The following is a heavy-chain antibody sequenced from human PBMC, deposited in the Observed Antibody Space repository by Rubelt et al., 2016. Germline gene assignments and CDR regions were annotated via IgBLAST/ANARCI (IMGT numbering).Heavy chain of an antibody. CDR2: INHGGST. CDR1: GGSVISGYY. CDR3: GRSPPSSSSDPDY. J-gene: IGHJ4*02. Sequence: QLQLQESGPGLVKPSETLSLTCTVSGGSVISGYYWGWIRQPPGKGLEWIGEINHGGSTNYNPSLKGRGSISVDTSKNQYSLWLTAGTAADTAVYYCGRSPPSSSSDPDYWGQGTLVTVSS. D-gene: IGHD6-6*01. V-gene: IGHV4-38-2*02.